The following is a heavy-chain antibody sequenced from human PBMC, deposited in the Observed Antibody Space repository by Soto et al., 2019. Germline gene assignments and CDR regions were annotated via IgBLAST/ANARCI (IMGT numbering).Heavy chain of an antibody. CDR1: GFPFSSYA. D-gene: IGHD3-3*01. V-gene: IGHV3-23*01. J-gene: IGHJ4*02. CDR2: ISGSGGST. Sequence: GGSLRLSCAASGFPFSSYAMSWVRQAPGKELEWVSAISGSGGSTYYADSVKGRFTISRDNSKNTLYLQMNSLRAEDTAVYYCAKGEHYDFWSGYSPFDYWGQGTLVTVSS. CDR3: AKGEHYDFWSGYSPFDY.